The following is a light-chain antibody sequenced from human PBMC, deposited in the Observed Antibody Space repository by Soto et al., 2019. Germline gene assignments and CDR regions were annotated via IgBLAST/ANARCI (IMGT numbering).Light chain of an antibody. Sequence: QSVLTQPASVSGSPGQSIAISCTGTSSDVGGYNYVSWYQQHPGKTPNLMIYDVSNRPSGVSNRFSGAKSGNTASLTIYGLQAEDEADYYCSSYTSSSTWVFGGGTKLTFL. J-gene: IGLJ3*02. V-gene: IGLV2-14*01. CDR2: DVS. CDR1: SSDVGGYNY. CDR3: SSYTSSSTWV.